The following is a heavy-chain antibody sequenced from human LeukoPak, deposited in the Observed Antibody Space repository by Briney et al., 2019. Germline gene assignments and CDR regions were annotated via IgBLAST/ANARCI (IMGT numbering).Heavy chain of an antibody. CDR3: ASFSAGGAFDI. J-gene: IGHJ3*02. Sequence: SETLSLTCTVSGYSISSGYYWGWIRQPPGKGLEWIGSIYHSGSTYYNPSLKSRVTISVDTSKNQFSLKLSSVTAADTAVYCCASFSAGGAFDIWGQGTMVTVSS. D-gene: IGHD2/OR15-2a*01. V-gene: IGHV4-38-2*02. CDR1: GYSISSGYY. CDR2: IYHSGST.